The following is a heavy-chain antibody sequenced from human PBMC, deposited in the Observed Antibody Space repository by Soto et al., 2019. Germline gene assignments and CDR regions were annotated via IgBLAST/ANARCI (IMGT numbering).Heavy chain of an antibody. D-gene: IGHD2-2*01. CDR1: GYTFTSYG. CDR2: INGNNGNT. V-gene: IGHV1-18*01. CDR3: ARVYCSTTSCFRPFDY. J-gene: IGHJ4*02. Sequence: DSVKVSCKASGYTFTSYGISWVRQAPGQGLEWMGWINGNNGNTDYAQKLQGRVTMTTDTSTSTAYMELRSLRSDDTAVYYCARVYCSTTSCFRPFDYWGQGTQVTVSS.